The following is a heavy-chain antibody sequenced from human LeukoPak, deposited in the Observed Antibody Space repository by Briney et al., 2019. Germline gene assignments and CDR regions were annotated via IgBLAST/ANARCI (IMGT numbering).Heavy chain of an antibody. CDR1: GYTFTSYY. V-gene: IGHV1-46*01. D-gene: IGHD3-22*01. CDR3: ARDQSGYYYDSSGYQNQIDY. J-gene: IGHJ4*02. Sequence: GASVKVSCKASGYTFTSYYMHWVRQAPGQGLEWMGIINPSGGSTSYAQKFQGRVTMTRDTPTSTVYMELSSLRSEDTAVYYCARDQSGYYYDSSGYQNQIDYWGQGTLVTVSS. CDR2: INPSGGST.